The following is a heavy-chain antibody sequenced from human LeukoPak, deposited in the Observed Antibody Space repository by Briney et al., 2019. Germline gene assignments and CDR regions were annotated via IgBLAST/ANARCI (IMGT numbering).Heavy chain of an antibody. V-gene: IGHV3-11*01. Sequence: GGSLRLSCAASGFTFSDYYMSWIRQAPGKGLEWVSYISSSSSTIYYADSVKGRFTISRDNAKNSLYLQMNSLRAEDTAVYYCARDGNYYGSGSSETLFDYWGQGTLVTVSS. D-gene: IGHD3-10*01. CDR2: ISSSSSTI. CDR1: GFTFSDYY. J-gene: IGHJ4*02. CDR3: ARDGNYYGSGSSETLFDY.